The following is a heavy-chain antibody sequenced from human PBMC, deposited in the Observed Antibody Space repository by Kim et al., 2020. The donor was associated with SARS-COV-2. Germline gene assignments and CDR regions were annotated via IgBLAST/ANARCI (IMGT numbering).Heavy chain of an antibody. J-gene: IGHJ4*02. Sequence: PRLKSRVTISVDTSKNQFSLRLRSVTAADTAVYHCARHSNGWANKRTFDSWGQGTLVTVSS. D-gene: IGHD6-19*01. CDR3: ARHSNGWANKRTFDS. V-gene: IGHV4-61*07.